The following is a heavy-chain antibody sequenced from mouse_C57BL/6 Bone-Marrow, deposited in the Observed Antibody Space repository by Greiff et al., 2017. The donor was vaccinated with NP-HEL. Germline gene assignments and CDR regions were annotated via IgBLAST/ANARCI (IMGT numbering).Heavy chain of an antibody. CDR1: GFTFSSYA. D-gene: IGHD1-1*01. Sequence: EVQLVESGEGLVKPGGSLKLSCAASGFTFSSYAMSWVRQTPEKRLEWVAYISSGGDYIYYADTVKGRFTISRDTARNTLYLQMSSLKSEDTAMYYCTRDLDYYGSSLYWYFDVWGTGTTVTVSS. V-gene: IGHV5-9-1*02. CDR3: TRDLDYYGSSLYWYFDV. J-gene: IGHJ1*03. CDR2: ISSGGDYI.